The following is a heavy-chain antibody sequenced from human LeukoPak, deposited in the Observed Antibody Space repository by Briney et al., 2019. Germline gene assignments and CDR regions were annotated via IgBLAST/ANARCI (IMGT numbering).Heavy chain of an antibody. CDR3: ARHSEADGTYCGGDCYL. V-gene: IGHV4-39*07. CDR1: GGSISSSSYY. CDR2: IYYSGST. Sequence: SETLSLTCTVSGGSISSSSYYWGWIRQPPGKGLEWIGSIYYSGSTYYNPSLKSRVTISVDTSKNQFSLKLSSVTTADTAVYYCARHSEADGTYCGGDCYLWGQGTLVTVSS. D-gene: IGHD2-21*02. J-gene: IGHJ4*02.